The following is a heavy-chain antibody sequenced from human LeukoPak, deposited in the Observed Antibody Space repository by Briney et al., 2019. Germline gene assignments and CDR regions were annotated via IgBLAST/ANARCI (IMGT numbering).Heavy chain of an antibody. V-gene: IGHV1-46*01. CDR1: GYTFTSYY. Sequence: ASVKVSCKASGYTFTSYYMHWVRQAPGQGLEWMGIINPSGGSTSYAQKFQGRVTITADKSTSTAYMELSSLRSEDTAVYYCARDPTDSGSYLALWGQGTLVTVSS. J-gene: IGHJ4*02. CDR3: ARDPTDSGSYLAL. CDR2: INPSGGST. D-gene: IGHD1-26*01.